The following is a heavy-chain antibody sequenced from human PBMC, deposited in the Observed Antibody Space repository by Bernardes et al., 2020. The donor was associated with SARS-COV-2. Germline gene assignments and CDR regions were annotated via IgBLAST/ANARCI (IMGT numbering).Heavy chain of an antibody. V-gene: IGHV4-34*01. J-gene: IGHJ5*02. D-gene: IGHD4-17*01. CDR2: ISHIGGT. Sequence: SETLSLTCAVYGGSFSGHYWSWMRQSPGKGLEWIGRISHIGGTKYNPSLKSRVTISLDTSKNQFFLNLRSVTAADTAVYYCARGQYGGTATTFWFDPWGQGTLVTDSS. CDR1: GGSFSGHY. CDR3: ARGQYGGTATTFWFDP.